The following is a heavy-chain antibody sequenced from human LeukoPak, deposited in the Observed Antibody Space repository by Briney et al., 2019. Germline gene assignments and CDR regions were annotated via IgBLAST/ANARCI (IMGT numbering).Heavy chain of an antibody. J-gene: IGHJ4*02. D-gene: IGHD2-21*02. Sequence: GGSLRLSCAASGFAISDYSMNWVRQVPEKGLEWVSYISSSSNKVYYADSVKGRFTISRDNAKNSLFLQMNSLRADDTAVYYCARNFYCGGDCAISYFDYWGQGTLVTVSS. CDR1: GFAISDYS. CDR2: ISSSSNKV. CDR3: ARNFYCGGDCAISYFDY. V-gene: IGHV3-48*01.